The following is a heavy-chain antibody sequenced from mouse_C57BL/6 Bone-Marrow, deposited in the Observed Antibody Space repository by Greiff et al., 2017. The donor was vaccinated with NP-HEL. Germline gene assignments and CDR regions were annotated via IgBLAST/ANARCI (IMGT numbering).Heavy chain of an antibody. CDR1: GYTFTDYN. Sequence: VQLQQSGPELVKPGASVKIPCKASGYTFTDYNMDWVKQSHGKSLEWIGDINPNNGGTIYNQKFKGKATLTVDKSSSTAYMELRSLTSEDTAVYYCARGYYSNFDWYFDVWGTGTTVTVSS. CDR2: INPNNGGT. CDR3: ARGYYSNFDWYFDV. D-gene: IGHD2-5*01. V-gene: IGHV1-18*01. J-gene: IGHJ1*03.